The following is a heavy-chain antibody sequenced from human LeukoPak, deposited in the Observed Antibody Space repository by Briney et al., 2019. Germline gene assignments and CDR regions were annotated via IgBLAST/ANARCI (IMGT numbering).Heavy chain of an antibody. Sequence: SETLSLTCTVSGGSIRSDSYQWSWIRQSAGKGLEWIGRIYTSGSTNYNPSLKSRVTMSVDTSKNQFSLKVTSVTAADTAVYYCASAYYDILGGHFDYWGQGTLVTVSS. V-gene: IGHV4-61*02. J-gene: IGHJ4*02. CDR3: ASAYYDILGGHFDY. CDR2: IYTSGST. CDR1: GGSIRSDSYQ. D-gene: IGHD3-9*01.